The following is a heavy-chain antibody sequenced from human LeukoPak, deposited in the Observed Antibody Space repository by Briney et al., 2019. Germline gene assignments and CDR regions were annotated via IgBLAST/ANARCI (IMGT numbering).Heavy chain of an antibody. D-gene: IGHD2-2*01. CDR1: GYTFTSYY. V-gene: IGHV1-46*03. J-gene: IGHJ4*02. CDR2: INPSGGST. CDR3: ARELGYCSSTSCSVSSGSYDY. Sequence: GPSVKVSCKASGYTFTSYYMHWVRQAPGQGLEWMGIINPSGGSTSYAQKFQGRVTMTRDTSTSTVYMELSSLRSEDTAVYYCARELGYCSSTSCSVSSGSYDYWGQGTLVTVSS.